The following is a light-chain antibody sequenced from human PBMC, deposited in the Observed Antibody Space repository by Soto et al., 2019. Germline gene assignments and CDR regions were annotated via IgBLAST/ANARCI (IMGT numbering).Light chain of an antibody. V-gene: IGKV1-5*01. CDR2: DAS. CDR3: QQYNSYSLT. J-gene: IGKJ3*01. CDR1: QSISSW. Sequence: DIQMTQSPSTLSASVGDRVTITCRASQSISSWLAWYQQKPGKAPKLLIYDASSLESGVPSRFSGNGSRTEFTLTISSLQPDDFATYYCQQYNSYSLTFGPGTKVDVK.